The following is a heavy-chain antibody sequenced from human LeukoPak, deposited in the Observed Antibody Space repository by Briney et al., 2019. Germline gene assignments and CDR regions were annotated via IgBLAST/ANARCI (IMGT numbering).Heavy chain of an antibody. CDR2: ISGSGGST. Sequence: GGSLRLSCAASGFTFSSYAMSWVRQAPGKGLEWVSAISGSGGSTYYADSVKGRFTISRDNSKNTLYLQMNSLRAEAPAVYYWSKDAAPSYYYYYYGMDVWGQGTTVTVSS. CDR1: GFTFSSYA. D-gene: IGHD6-25*01. CDR3: SKDAAPSYYYYYYGMDV. V-gene: IGHV3-23*01. J-gene: IGHJ6*02.